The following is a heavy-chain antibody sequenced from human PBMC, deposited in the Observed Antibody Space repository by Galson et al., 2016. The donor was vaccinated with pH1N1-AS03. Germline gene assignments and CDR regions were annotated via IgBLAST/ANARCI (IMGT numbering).Heavy chain of an antibody. V-gene: IGHV5-10-1*01. CDR3: ARPVPGTSSSRSVFAV. CDR2: IDPSDSYV. CDR1: GYSFPNYW. D-gene: IGHD1-1*01. Sequence: QSGAEVKKPGESLRISCKGFGYSFPNYWISWVRQMPGKGLEWIGRIDPSDSYVNYSPSFRGHVTLSADMSITTAYLQWSSLKASDTAIYYCARPVPGTSSSRSVFAVWGQGTLVSVSS. J-gene: IGHJ4*02.